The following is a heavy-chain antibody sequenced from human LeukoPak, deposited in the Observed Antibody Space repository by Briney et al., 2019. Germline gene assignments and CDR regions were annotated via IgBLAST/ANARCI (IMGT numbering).Heavy chain of an antibody. V-gene: IGHV4-59*01. CDR1: GGSISSYY. D-gene: IGHD2/OR15-2a*01. J-gene: IGHJ6*02. CDR2: IYDSGST. CDR3: AKGGSTNFYYGDV. Sequence: SETLSLTCTVSGGSISSYYWSWIRQPPGKGLEWIGDIYDSGSTRYNTSLESRVTISVDTSKNQFSLKLSSVTAADTAVYYCAKGGSTNFYYGDVWGQGTTVTVSS.